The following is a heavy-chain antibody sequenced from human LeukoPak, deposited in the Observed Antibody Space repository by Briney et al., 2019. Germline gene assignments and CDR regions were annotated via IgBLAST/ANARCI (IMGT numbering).Heavy chain of an antibody. D-gene: IGHD3-9*01. CDR1: GFTVSSNY. V-gene: IGHV3-66*01. Sequence: GGSLRLSCAASGFTVSSNYMSWVRQAPGKGLEWVSVIYSGGSTYYADSVKGRFTISRDNSKNTLYLQMNSLRAEDTAVYYCARTRGYFDWLKSYYFDYWGQGTLVTVSS. J-gene: IGHJ4*02. CDR3: ARTRGYFDWLKSYYFDY. CDR2: IYSGGST.